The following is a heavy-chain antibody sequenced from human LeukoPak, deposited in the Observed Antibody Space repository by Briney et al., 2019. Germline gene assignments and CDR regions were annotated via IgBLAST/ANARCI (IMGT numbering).Heavy chain of an antibody. CDR2: IIPILCIA. V-gene: IGHV1-69*04. CDR3: ARENDFGVVISPPYYYYYMDV. D-gene: IGHD3-3*01. Sequence: SSVTVSCKASRGTFSSYTISCVRQPPGQGLEWMGRIIPILCIANYAQKFQGGVTITADKSTSTAYMELSSLRSEDTAVYYCARENDFGVVISPPYYYYYMDVWGKGTTVTVSS. CDR1: RGTFSSYT. J-gene: IGHJ6*03.